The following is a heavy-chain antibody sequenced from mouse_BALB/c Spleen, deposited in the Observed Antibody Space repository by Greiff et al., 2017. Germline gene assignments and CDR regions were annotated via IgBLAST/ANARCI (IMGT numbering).Heavy chain of an antibody. V-gene: IGHV14-4*02. CDR3: TPNSAWFAY. CDR1: GFNIKDYY. CDR2: IDPENGDT. Sequence: EVQLQQSGAELVRSGALVKLSCTASGFNIKDYYMHWVKQRPEQGLEWIGWIDPENGDTEYAPKFQGKATMTADTSSNTAYLQLSSLTSEDTAVYYCTPNSAWFAYWGQGTLVTVSA. J-gene: IGHJ3*01. D-gene: IGHD4-1*01.